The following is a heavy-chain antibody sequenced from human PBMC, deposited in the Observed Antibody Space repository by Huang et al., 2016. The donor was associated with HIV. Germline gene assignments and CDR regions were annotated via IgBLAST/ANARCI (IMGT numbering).Heavy chain of an antibody. V-gene: IGHV4-34*02. CDR1: GGSFSGHF. CDR2: ISDSGST. J-gene: IGHJ3*02. CDR3: ARMFKYDSGGYWGNDAFDI. Sequence: QVQLQQWGAELLKPSETLSPTCAVSGGSFSGHFWTWIRQPPGRGLAWIGEISDSGSTTYNPSRKSRCTIAGDTSHSQFSLKLNSVTAADTAIEYCARMFKYDSGGYWGNDAFDIWGQGTMVTVSS. D-gene: IGHD3-22*01.